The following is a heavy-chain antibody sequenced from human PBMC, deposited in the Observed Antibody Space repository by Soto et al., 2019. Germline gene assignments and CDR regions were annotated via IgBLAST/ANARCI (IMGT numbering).Heavy chain of an antibody. CDR1: GFTFSTYA. Sequence: EGQLLESGGGLVQPGGSLRLSCAASGFTFSTYAMTWVRQAPGKGLEWVSTLTGSGYTTYYADSVKGRFTISRDNSKNTLYLHMNSLRVEDTAVYYCAKESRYYYVSGSYLSLDYWGQGTLVTVSS. CDR3: AKESRYYYVSGSYLSLDY. CDR2: LTGSGYTT. V-gene: IGHV3-23*01. J-gene: IGHJ4*02. D-gene: IGHD3-10*01.